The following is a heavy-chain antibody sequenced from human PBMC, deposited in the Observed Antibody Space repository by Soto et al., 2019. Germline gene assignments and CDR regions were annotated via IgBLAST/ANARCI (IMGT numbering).Heavy chain of an antibody. J-gene: IGHJ4*02. Sequence: QITLKESGPTLVKPTQTLTLTCTFSGFSLSTSGVAVGWIRQPPGKALDWLALIYWDDDKRYSPSLKSRLTTXKXTXXNQVLLTVTNMDPVDTATYYCAHCRRDRGIITPSYWGQGTLVTVSS. CDR1: GFSLSTSGVA. D-gene: IGHD3-10*01. CDR3: AHCRRDRGIITPSY. CDR2: IYWDDDK. V-gene: IGHV2-5*02.